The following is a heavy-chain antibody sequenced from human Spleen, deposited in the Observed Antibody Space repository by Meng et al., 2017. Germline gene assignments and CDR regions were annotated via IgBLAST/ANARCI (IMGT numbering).Heavy chain of an antibody. CDR1: GGSISSGGYY. V-gene: IGHV4-31*03. CDR2: IYYSGST. J-gene: IGHJ5*02. D-gene: IGHD6-19*01. CDR3: VRSSGWVRTGFDP. Sequence: QVLLQESGPGLVKPSQTLSLTCTVSGGSISSGGYYWSWIRQHPGKGLEWIGYIYYSGSTYYNPSLKSRVTVSIDTSKSQFSLKLTSVTAADTAVYYCVRSSGWVRTGFDPWGQGTLVTVSS.